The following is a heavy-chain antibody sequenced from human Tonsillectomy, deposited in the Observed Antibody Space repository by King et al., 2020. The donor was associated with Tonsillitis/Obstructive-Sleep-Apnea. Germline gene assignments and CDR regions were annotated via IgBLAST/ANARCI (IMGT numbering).Heavy chain of an antibody. J-gene: IGHJ4*02. D-gene: IGHD2-15*01. Sequence: VQLQQWGAGLLKPSETLSLTCAVYGGSFSGYYWSWIRQPPGKGLEWIGEINHSGSTNYNPSLKSRVTISVDTSKNQFSLRRSSVTAADTAVYYCARGGSDATPQEFDCWGQGTLVTVSS. CDR3: ARGGSDATPQEFDC. CDR2: INHSGST. CDR1: GGSFSGYY. V-gene: IGHV4-34*01.